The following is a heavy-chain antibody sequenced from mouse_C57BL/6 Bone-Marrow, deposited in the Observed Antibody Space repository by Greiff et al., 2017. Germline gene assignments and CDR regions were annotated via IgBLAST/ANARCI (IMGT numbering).Heavy chain of an antibody. J-gene: IGHJ4*01. Sequence: QVQLQQPGAELVKPGASVKLSCKASGYTFTSYWMHWVKQRPGQGLEWIGMIHPNSGSTNYNAKFKSKATLTVDKSSSTAYMQLSSLTSEDSAVYYCAPRVTTGYYAMDYWGQGTSVTVSS. CDR2: IHPNSGST. CDR1: GYTFTSYW. D-gene: IGHD2-1*01. CDR3: APRVTTGYYAMDY. V-gene: IGHV1-64*01.